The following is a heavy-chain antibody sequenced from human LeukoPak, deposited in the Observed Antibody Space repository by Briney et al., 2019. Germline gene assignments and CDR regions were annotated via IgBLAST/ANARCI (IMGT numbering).Heavy chain of an antibody. CDR2: IISVFGTA. CDR3: ARDRVVGLGIDNAFDI. J-gene: IGHJ3*02. V-gene: IGHV1-69*13. CDR1: RGTFSTYA. D-gene: IGHD2-15*01. Sequence: SVTVSCKASRGTFSTYAISWVRQPPGQGLEWMGGIISVFGTANYAQKFQGRVTIAVDESTSTAYMELSSLRSEDTAVFYCARDRVVGLGIDNAFDIWGHGTMVTVSS.